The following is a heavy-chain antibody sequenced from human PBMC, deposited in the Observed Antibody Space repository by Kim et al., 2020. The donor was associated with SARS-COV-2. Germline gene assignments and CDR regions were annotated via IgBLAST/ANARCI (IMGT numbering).Heavy chain of an antibody. V-gene: IGHV3-23*01. CDR1: GFTFNNYA. J-gene: IGHJ2*01. CDR3: AKPPPEYASNWY. D-gene: IGHD2-2*01. Sequence: GGSLRLYCVASGFTFNNYAMDWVRQAPGRGLEWVSGISESGSTYYADSVKGRFTISRDNSKNTLYLHMSSLRAEDTAVYYCAKPPPEYASNWY. CDR2: ISESGST.